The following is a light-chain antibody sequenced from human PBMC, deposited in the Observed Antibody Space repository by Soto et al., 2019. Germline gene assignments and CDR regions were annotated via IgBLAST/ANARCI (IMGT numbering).Light chain of an antibody. V-gene: IGKV1-27*01. Sequence: DIQMTQSPSSLCASVGDRVTITCRASEDISNYLAWYQQKPGKVPKLLIYGASTLQSGVPSRFSGSGSGTDITLTISSLQTEDVATYYGQNYNRAPWTFGQGTKVESK. CDR3: QNYNRAPWT. CDR2: GAS. CDR1: EDISNY. J-gene: IGKJ1*01.